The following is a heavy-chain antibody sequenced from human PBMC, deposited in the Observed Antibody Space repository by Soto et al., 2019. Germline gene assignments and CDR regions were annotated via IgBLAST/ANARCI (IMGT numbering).Heavy chain of an antibody. CDR3: AKVGIGMFSHKHHFEH. V-gene: IGHV3-23*01. J-gene: IGHJ4*02. CDR2: ISGSGDSS. D-gene: IGHD2-2*03. CDR1: GFTFSSFG. Sequence: PGGSLRLSCTASGFTFSSFGMTWVRQAPGKGLEWVSAISGSGDSSYYADSVKGRFTISRDNPTNTLYLQINSLRAEDTAVYYCAKVGIGMFSHKHHFEHWGQGTQV.